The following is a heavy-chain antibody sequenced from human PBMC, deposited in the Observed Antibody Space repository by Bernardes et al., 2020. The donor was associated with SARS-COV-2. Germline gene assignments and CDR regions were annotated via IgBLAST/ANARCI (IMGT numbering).Heavy chain of an antibody. CDR2: ISGSGGST. V-gene: IGHV3-23*01. CDR3: AKDGDPYSYGFFGY. J-gene: IGHJ4*02. Sequence: GGSLRLSCAASGFTFSSYAMSWVRQATGKGLEWVSAISGSGGSTYYADSVKGRFTISRDNSKNTLYLQMNSLRAEDTAVYYCAKDGDPYSYGFFGYWGQGTLVTVSS. CDR1: GFTFSSYA. D-gene: IGHD5-18*01.